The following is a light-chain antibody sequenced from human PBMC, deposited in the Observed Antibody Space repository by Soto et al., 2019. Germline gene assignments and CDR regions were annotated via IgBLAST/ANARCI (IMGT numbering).Light chain of an antibody. V-gene: IGLV2-8*01. Sequence: QSALTQPPSASGSPGQSVTISCTGTSSDVGTYDYVSWYQQHPGKAPKLVIYEVTKRPSGVPDRFSGSKSGNAASLTVSGLQAEDEADYYCAAWNDNLNAYVFGSGTKLTAL. CDR3: AAWNDNLNAYV. CDR2: EVT. J-gene: IGLJ1*01. CDR1: SSDVGTYDY.